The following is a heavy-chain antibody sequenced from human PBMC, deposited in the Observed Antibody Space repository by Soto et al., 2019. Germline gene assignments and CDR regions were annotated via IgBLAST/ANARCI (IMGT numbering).Heavy chain of an antibody. J-gene: IGHJ4*02. CDR1: GGSISSGGYY. CDR3: ERVAYQLPFDY. V-gene: IGHV4-31*03. D-gene: IGHD2-2*01. Sequence: QVQLQESGPGLVKPSQTLSLTCTVSGGSISSGGYYWSWIRQHPGKGLEWIGYIYYSGSTYYNPSLKSRVTISGDTSKNQCSLKLSSVTAADTAVYYCERVAYQLPFDYWGQGTLVTVSS. CDR2: IYYSGST.